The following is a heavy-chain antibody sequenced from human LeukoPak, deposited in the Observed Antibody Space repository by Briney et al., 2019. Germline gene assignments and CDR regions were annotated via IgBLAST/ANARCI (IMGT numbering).Heavy chain of an antibody. V-gene: IGHV3-9*01. CDR3: AKDSYIIAVAGYGGVFDP. J-gene: IGHJ5*02. CDR2: ISWNSGSI. CDR1: GFTFDDYA. D-gene: IGHD6-19*01. Sequence: PGRSLRLSCAASGFTFDDYAMHWVRQAPGKGPEWVSGISWNSGSIGYADSVKGRFTISRDNAKNSLYLQMNSLRTEDTAVYYCAKDSYIIAVAGYGGVFDPWGQGTLVTVSS.